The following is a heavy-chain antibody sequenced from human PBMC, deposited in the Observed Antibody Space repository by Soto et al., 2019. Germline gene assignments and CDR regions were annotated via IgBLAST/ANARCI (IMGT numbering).Heavy chain of an antibody. CDR3: AGDPIGNNWFDL. Sequence: QVQLQESGPGLVKPSETLSLTCTVSGGSISSYFWSWIRQPPWRGLEWIGYIYYSGSPTYTPSLKCRVTLSVDTSKNKFSLKLSSVTAADKDVYYCAGDPIGNNWFDLWGQVTLVNVSS. V-gene: IGHV4-59*01. D-gene: IGHD3-22*01. CDR1: GGSISSYF. CDR2: IYYSGSP. J-gene: IGHJ5*02.